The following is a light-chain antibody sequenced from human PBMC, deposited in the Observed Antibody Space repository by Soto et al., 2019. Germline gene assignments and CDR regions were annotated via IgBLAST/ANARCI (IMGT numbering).Light chain of an antibody. Sequence: DIQTPQSPSTLSASVGDRVTITCRASQSISSWLAWYQQKPGKAPKLLIYDASSLESGVPSRFSGSGSGTEFTLTISSLQPDDFATYYCQQYNSYSWTFGQGTKVDIK. CDR1: QSISSW. J-gene: IGKJ1*01. V-gene: IGKV1-5*01. CDR3: QQYNSYSWT. CDR2: DAS.